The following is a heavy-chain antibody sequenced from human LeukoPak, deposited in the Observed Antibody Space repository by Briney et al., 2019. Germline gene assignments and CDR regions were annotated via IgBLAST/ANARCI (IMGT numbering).Heavy chain of an antibody. V-gene: IGHV4-30-4*01. J-gene: IGHJ4*02. CDR3: ARFERGYSGSEGIDY. D-gene: IGHD5-12*01. CDR1: VGSISSVDYY. Sequence: SQTLSLTCTVSVGSISSVDYYWSWRRQTPGKGLEWIGYIYYSGSTYYNPSLKSRVTISVDTSKNQFSLKLSSVTAADTAVYYCARFERGYSGSEGIDYWGQGTLVTVSS. CDR2: IYYSGST.